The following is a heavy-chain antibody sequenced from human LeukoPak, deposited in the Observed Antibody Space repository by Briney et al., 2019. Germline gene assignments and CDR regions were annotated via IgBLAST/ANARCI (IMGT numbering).Heavy chain of an antibody. CDR2: IWSDGSQT. CDR3: AGAAGLGNYPIDY. V-gene: IGHV3-33*01. CDR1: GFSFSGDA. D-gene: IGHD3-16*01. J-gene: IGHJ4*02. Sequence: GGPLRLSCAASGFSFSGDAIHWVRQAPGKGLEWVALIWSDGSQTKYAGSVKGRFAVSRDNSKNTAFLQMSGLTVEDTAVYYCAGAAGLGNYPIDYWGQGTLVTVSS.